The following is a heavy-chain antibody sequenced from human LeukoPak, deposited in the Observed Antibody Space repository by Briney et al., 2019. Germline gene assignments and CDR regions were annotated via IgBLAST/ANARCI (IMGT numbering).Heavy chain of an antibody. V-gene: IGHV1-2*02. CDR1: GYTFTGYY. J-gene: IGHJ4*02. D-gene: IGHD6-13*01. Sequence: ASVKVSCKASGYTFTGYYMHWVRQAPGQGLEWMGWINPNSGGTNYAQKFQGRVTMTRDTSISTAYMELSRLRSDVTAVYYCARDISRAAAGGPTDYWGQGTLVTVSS. CDR3: ARDISRAAAGGPTDY. CDR2: INPNSGGT.